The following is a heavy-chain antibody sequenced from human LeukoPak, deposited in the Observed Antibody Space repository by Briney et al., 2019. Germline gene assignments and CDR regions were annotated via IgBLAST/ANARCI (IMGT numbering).Heavy chain of an antibody. V-gene: IGHV3-30*04. CDR3: ARGHSGWYDY. D-gene: IGHD6-19*01. CDR2: TSYDGSKK. CDR1: GFSFSRYA. Sequence: PGGSLRLSCVASGFSFSRYALHWVRQAPGKGLEWVAITSYDGSKKYYTDSAKGRFTISRDNSKNTLYLQMNSLRAEDTAVYYCARGHSGWYDYWGQGTLVTVSS. J-gene: IGHJ4*02.